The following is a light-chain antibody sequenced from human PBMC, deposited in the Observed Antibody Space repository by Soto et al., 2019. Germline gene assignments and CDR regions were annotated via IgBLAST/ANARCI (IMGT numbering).Light chain of an antibody. J-gene: IGKJ2*01. V-gene: IGKV1-5*01. Sequence: DIQMTQSPSTLSVSVGDRVTITCRASQSVSWWLAWYQQRPGKGPKLLIYDASSLQSGVPSRFSGSGSGTEFTLTISSLQPEDFATYYCQQYNGDSYTFGQGTKLEI. CDR3: QQYNGDSYT. CDR1: QSVSWW. CDR2: DAS.